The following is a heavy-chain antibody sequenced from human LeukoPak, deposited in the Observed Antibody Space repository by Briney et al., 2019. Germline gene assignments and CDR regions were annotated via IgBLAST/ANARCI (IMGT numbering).Heavy chain of an antibody. CDR2: ISYDGSNK. CDR3: AKDQVGAGTVTPLYYYYYMDV. D-gene: IGHD4-11*01. J-gene: IGHJ6*03. CDR1: GFTFSSYG. V-gene: IGHV3-30*18. Sequence: HPGRSLRLSCAASGFTFSSYGMHWVRQAPGKGLEWVAVISYDGSNKYYADSVKGRFTISRDNSKNTLYLQMNSLRAEDTAVYYCAKDQVGAGTVTPLYYYYYMDVWGKGTTVTVSS.